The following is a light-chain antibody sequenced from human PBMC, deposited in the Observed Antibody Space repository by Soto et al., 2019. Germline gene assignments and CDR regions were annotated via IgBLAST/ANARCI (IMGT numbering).Light chain of an antibody. CDR2: DVG. V-gene: IGLV2-14*03. Sequence: QSVLTQPASVSGSPGQSITISCTGTSSDVVGYNYVSWYQQHPGKLPKLLIFDVGNRPSGVSNRFSGSKSGNTASLTISGLQAEDEAYYYCNSFTSSSTYLVFGGGTKLTVL. CDR1: SSDVVGYNY. J-gene: IGLJ3*02. CDR3: NSFTSSSTYLV.